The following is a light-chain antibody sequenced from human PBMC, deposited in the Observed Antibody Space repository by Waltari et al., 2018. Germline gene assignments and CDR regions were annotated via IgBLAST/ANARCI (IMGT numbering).Light chain of an antibody. V-gene: IGLV2-11*01. CDR1: STDVGGYDY. CDR2: EVT. J-gene: IGLJ2*01. Sequence: QSALTQPRSVSGSPGQSVIISCTGTSTDVGGYDYVSWYRHHPGKAPQVMIYEVTKRPSGVPDRFSGSRSGNTASLTISGLQADDEATYYCCSYAGTYTYVLFGGGTKLTVL. CDR3: CSYAGTYTYVL.